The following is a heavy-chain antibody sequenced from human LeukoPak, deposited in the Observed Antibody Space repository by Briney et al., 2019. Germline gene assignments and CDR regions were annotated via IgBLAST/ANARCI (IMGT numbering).Heavy chain of an antibody. Sequence: GESLKISCKGSGYRFTRYWIGWVRPMPGKGLEWMGIIYPGDSDTRYSPSFQGQVTISADKSISTAYLQWSSLKASDTAMYYCARADEQWLAGLDYWGQGTLVTVSS. V-gene: IGHV5-51*01. CDR1: GYRFTRYW. CDR3: ARADEQWLAGLDY. D-gene: IGHD6-19*01. CDR2: IYPGDSDT. J-gene: IGHJ4*02.